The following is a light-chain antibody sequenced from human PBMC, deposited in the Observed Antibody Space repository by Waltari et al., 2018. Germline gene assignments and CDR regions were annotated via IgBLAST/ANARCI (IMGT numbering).Light chain of an antibody. CDR2: GAS. V-gene: IGKV3-15*01. CDR3: QQYNNWLSLT. Sequence: EIVMTQSPATLSVSPGERATLSCRASQSVSSNFAWYQQKPGQAPRLLTYGASTRATGIPARFSGSGSGTEFTLTISSMQSEDFAVYYCQQYNNWLSLTFGGGTKVEIK. J-gene: IGKJ4*01. CDR1: QSVSSN.